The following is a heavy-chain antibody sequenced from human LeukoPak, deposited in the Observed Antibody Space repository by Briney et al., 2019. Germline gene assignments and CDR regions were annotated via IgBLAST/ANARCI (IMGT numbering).Heavy chain of an antibody. CDR2: IIPILGTA. CDR3: ARVPGIAVAGTGYFDY. Sequence: GASVKVSCKASGGTFSSYAISWVRQAPGQGLEWMGGIIPILGTANYAQKFQGRVTITADESTSTAYMELSSLRSEDTAVYYCARVPGIAVAGTGYFDYWGQGTLVTVSS. V-gene: IGHV1-69*13. CDR1: GGTFSSYA. D-gene: IGHD6-19*01. J-gene: IGHJ4*02.